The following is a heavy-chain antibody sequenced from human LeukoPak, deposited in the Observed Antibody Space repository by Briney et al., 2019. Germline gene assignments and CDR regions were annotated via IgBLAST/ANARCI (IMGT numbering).Heavy chain of an antibody. J-gene: IGHJ3*02. V-gene: IGHV1-2*06. Sequence: AASVKVSCKASGYTFSGYYMHWVRQAPGQGLEWMGRINPNSGGTNYAQKFQGRVTMTRDTSINTAYMDLSSLRSDDTAVYYCARVTGNAFDIWGQGTMVTVSS. CDR3: ARVTGNAFDI. CDR1: GYTFSGYY. D-gene: IGHD1-14*01. CDR2: INPNSGGT.